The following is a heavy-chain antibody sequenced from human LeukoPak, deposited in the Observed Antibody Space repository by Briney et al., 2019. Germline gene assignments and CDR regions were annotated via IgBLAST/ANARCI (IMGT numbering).Heavy chain of an antibody. CDR2: ISSSSSYI. J-gene: IGHJ3*02. CDR3: ARDCGGDCHPIGADAFDI. V-gene: IGHV3-21*01. CDR1: GFTFSSYS. D-gene: IGHD2-21*02. Sequence: PGGSLRLSCAASGFTFSSYSMNWVRQAPGKGLEWVSSISSSSSYIYYADSVKGRFTISRDNAKNSLYLQMNSLRAEDTAVYYCARDCGGDCHPIGADAFDIWGQGTMVTVSS.